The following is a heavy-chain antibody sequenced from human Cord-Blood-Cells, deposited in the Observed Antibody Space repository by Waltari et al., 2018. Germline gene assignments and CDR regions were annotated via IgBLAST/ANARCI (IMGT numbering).Heavy chain of an antibody. CDR3: ARGPIFGVVINWFDP. CDR2: INHSGST. D-gene: IGHD3-3*01. J-gene: IGHJ5*02. V-gene: IGHV4-34*01. Sequence: QVQLQQWGAGLLKPSETLSLTCAVYGGSFSGYYWSWIRQPPGKGLAWIGEINHSGSTNYNPSLKSRVTISVDTSKNQFSLKLSSVTAADTAVYYCARGPIFGVVINWFDPWGQGTLVTVSS. CDR1: GGSFSGYY.